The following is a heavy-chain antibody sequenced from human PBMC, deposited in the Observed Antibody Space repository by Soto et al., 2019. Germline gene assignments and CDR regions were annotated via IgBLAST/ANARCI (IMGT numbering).Heavy chain of an antibody. CDR3: ARDRGTMIVVVDYFEY. D-gene: IGHD3-22*01. CDR2: IKQDGSEK. J-gene: IGHJ4*02. Sequence: GGSLRLSCAASGFTFSSYWMSWVRQAPGKGLEWVANIKQDGSEKYYVDSVKGRFTISRDNAKNSLYLQMNSLRAEDTAVYYCARDRGTMIVVVDYFEYWGQGTLVTV. CDR1: GFTFSSYW. V-gene: IGHV3-7*01.